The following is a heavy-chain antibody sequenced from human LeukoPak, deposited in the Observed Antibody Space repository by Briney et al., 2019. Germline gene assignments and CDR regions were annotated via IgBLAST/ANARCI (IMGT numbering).Heavy chain of an antibody. CDR3: AKVGLWSGGYFDY. CDR1: GFTFTSYA. V-gene: IGHV3-23*01. CDR2: ISGSGGST. Sequence: GGSLRLSCAASGFTFTSYAMTWVRQAPGKGLEWVSTISGSGGSTYYADSVKGRFTISRDNSKNTLYLQMNSLRAEDTAVYYCAKVGLWSGGYFDYWGQGTLVTVSS. D-gene: IGHD3-3*01. J-gene: IGHJ4*02.